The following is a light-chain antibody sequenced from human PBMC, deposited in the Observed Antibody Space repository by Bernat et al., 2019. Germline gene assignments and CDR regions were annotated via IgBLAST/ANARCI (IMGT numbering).Light chain of an antibody. J-gene: IGKJ5*01. V-gene: IGKV1-6*01. CDR2: AAS. Sequence: AIQMTQSSSSLSASVGDRVTITCRASQGIRNDLGWYQQKPGKASKLLIYAASSLQSGVPSRFSGSGSGTDFTLTISSMQPEDFATYYCLQDYNYPITFGHGTRLEIK. CDR1: QGIRND. CDR3: LQDYNYPIT.